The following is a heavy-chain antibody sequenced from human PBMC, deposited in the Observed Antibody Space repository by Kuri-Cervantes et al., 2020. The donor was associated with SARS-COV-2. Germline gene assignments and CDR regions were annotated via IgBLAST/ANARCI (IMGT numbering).Heavy chain of an antibody. V-gene: IGHV3-15*01. CDR1: GFLFSASA. CDR2: IKSKTDGGTT. Sequence: GESLKISCEVSGFLFSASAIHWVRQGSGKGLEWVGRIKSKTDGGTTDYAAPVKGRFTISRADSKNTLYLQMNSLKTEDTAVYYCTTYKTGTTSFGYWGQGTLVTVSS. J-gene: IGHJ4*02. CDR3: TTYKTGTTSFGY. D-gene: IGHD1-1*01.